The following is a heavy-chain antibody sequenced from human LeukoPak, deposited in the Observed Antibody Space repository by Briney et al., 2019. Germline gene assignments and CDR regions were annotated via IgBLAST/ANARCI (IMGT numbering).Heavy chain of an antibody. CDR2: INPNSGGT. D-gene: IGHD2-2*02. CDR3: ARDPGRYFVVVPAAIAGDY. V-gene: IGHV1-2*02. Sequence: ASVKVSCKASGYTFTGYYMHWVRQAPGQGLEWMGWINPNSGGTNYAQKFQGRVTMTRDTSISTAYMELSRLRSDDTAVYYCARDPGRYFVVVPAAIAGDYWGQGTLVTVSS. J-gene: IGHJ4*02. CDR1: GYTFTGYY.